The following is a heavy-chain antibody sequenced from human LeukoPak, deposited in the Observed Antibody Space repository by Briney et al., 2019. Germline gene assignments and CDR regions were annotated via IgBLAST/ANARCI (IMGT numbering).Heavy chain of an antibody. CDR3: ARGPGVFGRIWYMDV. CDR1: GDSTIYNY. CDR2: IFSDGKS. V-gene: IGHV4-4*07. D-gene: IGHD3-3*01. J-gene: IGHJ6*03. Sequence: PSETLSLTCSVSGDSTIYNYWSWIRQPAGKALEWNGRIFSDGKSNYSPSLEGRVTTSVDNAKNQFSLRLTSVTAADTAVYYCARGPGVFGRIWYMDVWGQGTAVSVSS.